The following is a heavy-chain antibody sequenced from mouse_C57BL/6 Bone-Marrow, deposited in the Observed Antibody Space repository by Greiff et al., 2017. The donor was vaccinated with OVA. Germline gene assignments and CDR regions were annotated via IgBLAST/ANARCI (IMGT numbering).Heavy chain of an antibody. D-gene: IGHD2-5*01. V-gene: IGHV1-55*01. CDR1: GYTFTSYW. Sequence: QVQLQQPGAELVKPGASVKMSCKASGYTFTSYWITWVKQRPGQGLEWIGDIYPGSGSTNYNEKFKSKATLTVDTSSSTAYMPLSRLTSEDSGVSYSAKCVGYYINYVAFAYWGQGTLVTVSA. CDR2: IYPGSGST. CDR3: AKCVGYYINYVAFAY. J-gene: IGHJ3*01.